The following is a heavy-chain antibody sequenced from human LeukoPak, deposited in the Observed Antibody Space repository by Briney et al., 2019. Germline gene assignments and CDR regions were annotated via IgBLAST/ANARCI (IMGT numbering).Heavy chain of an antibody. V-gene: IGHV3-23*01. CDR3: AKSPVSSCRGSFCYPFDY. CDR2: ISPGGST. J-gene: IGHJ4*02. CDR1: GFTLRNYA. Sequence: PGESLRLSCAASGFTLRNYAMNWVRQAPGRGLEWVSDISPGGSTNYADSVKGRFTISRDNSRNTLYLQMNTLRAEDTAVYFCAKSPVSSCRGSFCYPFDYWGQGNLVTVSS. D-gene: IGHD2-15*01.